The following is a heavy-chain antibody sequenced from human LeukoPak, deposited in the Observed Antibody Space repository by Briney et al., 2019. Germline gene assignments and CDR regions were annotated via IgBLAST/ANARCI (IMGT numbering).Heavy chain of an antibody. CDR2: IYPGDSDT. J-gene: IGHJ6*02. V-gene: IGHV5-51*01. CDR1: GYSFTSYW. Sequence: PGESLKISCKGSGYSFTSYWIGWVRQMPGKGLEWMGIIYPGDSDTRYSPSFQGQVTISADKSISTAYLQWSSLKASDTAMYYCARVVVVAKLGYYYGMDVWGQETTVTVSS. CDR3: ARVVVVAKLGYYYGMDV. D-gene: IGHD2-15*01.